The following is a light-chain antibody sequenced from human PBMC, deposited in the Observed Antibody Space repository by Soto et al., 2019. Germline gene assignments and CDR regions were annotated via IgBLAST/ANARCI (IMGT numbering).Light chain of an antibody. CDR2: GAS. CDR1: QSVSSN. V-gene: IGKV3-15*01. Sequence: EILMTQSPVTLSVSPGERATLSCRASQSVSSNLSWYQHKPGQAPRLLIYGASTRATGIPAKFSGSWSGTEFTITISSLQSEDFPVYYCPPNNNWPWTFGQGTKVEIK. CDR3: PPNNNWPWT. J-gene: IGKJ1*01.